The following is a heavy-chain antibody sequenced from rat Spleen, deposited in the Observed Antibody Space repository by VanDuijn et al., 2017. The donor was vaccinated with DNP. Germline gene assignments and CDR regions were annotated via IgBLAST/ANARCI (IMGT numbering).Heavy chain of an antibody. CDR2: ISTNGGNA. CDR1: RFIFNKYG. Sequence: EVQLVESGGDLVQPGRSLKLSCVASRFIFNKYGMAWVRQASTTGLEWVASISTNGGNAYYRDSVKGRFTISRDNSKNTQYLQMDSLRSEDTATYYCVTGVYGGYEDWFAHWGQGTLVTVSS. V-gene: IGHV5S13*01. J-gene: IGHJ3*01. D-gene: IGHD1-11*01. CDR3: VTGVYGGYEDWFAH.